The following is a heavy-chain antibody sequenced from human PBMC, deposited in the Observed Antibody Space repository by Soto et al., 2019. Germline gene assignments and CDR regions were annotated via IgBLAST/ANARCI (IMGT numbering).Heavy chain of an antibody. CDR3: GYIVVVVAATRYYYGMDV. V-gene: IGHV3-15*07. CDR1: GFTFSNAW. J-gene: IGHJ6*02. D-gene: IGHD2-15*01. Sequence: PGGSLRLSCAASGFTFSNAWMNWVRQAPGKRLEWVGRIKSKTDGGTTDYAAPVKGRFTISRDDSKNTLYLQMNSLKTEDTAVYYCGYIVVVVAATRYYYGMDVWGQGTTVTVSS. CDR2: IKSKTDGGTT.